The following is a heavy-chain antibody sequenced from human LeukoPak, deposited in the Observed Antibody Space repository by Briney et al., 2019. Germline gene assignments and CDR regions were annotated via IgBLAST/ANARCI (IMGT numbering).Heavy chain of an antibody. V-gene: IGHV3-73*01. CDR2: IRPKTDGYAT. J-gene: IGHJ3*02. D-gene: IGHD6-13*01. CDR1: GFTFSNAW. CDR3: TRLTSSTWSDAFDI. Sequence: GGSLRLSCAASGFTFSNAWMNWVRQASGEGLEWVGRIRPKTDGYATAYAASVKGRFTISRDDSKDTAYLQMNSLTTEDTAVYYCTRLTSSTWSDAFDIWGQGTMVTVSS.